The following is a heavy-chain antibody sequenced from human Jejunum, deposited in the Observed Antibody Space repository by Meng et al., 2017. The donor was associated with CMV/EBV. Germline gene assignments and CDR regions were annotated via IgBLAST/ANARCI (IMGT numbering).Heavy chain of an antibody. CDR2: ISSSSSSM. J-gene: IGHJ4*01. D-gene: IGHD3-16*01. CDR1: GFSFSIYS. Sequence: GFSFSIYSMNWVRQVPGKGLEWVSYISSSSSSMFYADSVKGRFTISRDNAKNSLYLQMNSLRAEDTALRCCANTYVDYYDDPYLEGWGHRTLVTVSS. V-gene: IGHV3-21*04. CDR3: ANTYVDYYDDPYLEG.